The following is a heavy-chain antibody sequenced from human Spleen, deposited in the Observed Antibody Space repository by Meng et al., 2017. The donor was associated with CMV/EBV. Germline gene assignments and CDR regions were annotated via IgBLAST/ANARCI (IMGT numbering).Heavy chain of an antibody. J-gene: IGHJ6*02. D-gene: IGHD1-1*01. V-gene: IGHV3-21*01. CDR3: ARFRVENGRYYNMDV. Sequence: GESLKISCAASGFTFSSYSMNWVRQAPGKGLEWVSSISSSSSYIYYADSVKGRFTISRDNAKNSLYLQMNSLRAEDTAVYYCARFRVENGRYYNMDVWGQGTTVTVSS. CDR1: GFTFSSYS. CDR2: ISSSSSYI.